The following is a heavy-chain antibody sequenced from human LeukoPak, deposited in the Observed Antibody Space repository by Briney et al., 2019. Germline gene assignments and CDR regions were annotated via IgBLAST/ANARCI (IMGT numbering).Heavy chain of an antibody. J-gene: IGHJ6*02. CDR1: GVSISSYY. V-gene: IGHV4-59*01. Sequence: SETLSLTCSVSGVSISSYYWSWIRQPPGKGLEWIGYINYSGSTNYNPSLKSRVTMAVDTSKNQLSLKLSSVTAADTAVYYCARYERIGSCSGGDCYYGLDVWGQGTTVTVSS. CDR2: INYSGST. D-gene: IGHD2-15*01. CDR3: ARYERIGSCSGGDCYYGLDV.